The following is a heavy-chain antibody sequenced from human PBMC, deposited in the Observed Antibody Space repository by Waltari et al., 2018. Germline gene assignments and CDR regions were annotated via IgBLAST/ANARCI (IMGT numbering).Heavy chain of an antibody. CDR2: INPSGGST. CDR1: GYTFTSYY. Sequence: QVQLVQSGAEVKKPGASVKVYCKASGYTFTSYYMHWVRQAPGQGLEWMGIINPSGGSTSYAQKFQGRVTMTRDTSTSTVYMELSSLRSEDTAVYYCARGKQQLTKYWYFDLWGRGTLVTVSS. J-gene: IGHJ2*01. V-gene: IGHV1-46*01. CDR3: ARGKQQLTKYWYFDL. D-gene: IGHD6-13*01.